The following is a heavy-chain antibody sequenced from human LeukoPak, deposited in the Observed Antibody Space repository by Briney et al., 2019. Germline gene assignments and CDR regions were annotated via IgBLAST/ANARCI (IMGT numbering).Heavy chain of an antibody. CDR1: GYTFTSYG. Sequence: GASVKVSCKASGYTFTSYGISWVRQAPGQGLEWMGWISAYNGNTNYAQKLQGRVTMTTDTSTSTAYMELRSLRSDNTAVYYCARECSSWYGCAWRYAFDIWGQGTIVTVSS. J-gene: IGHJ3*02. D-gene: IGHD6-13*01. CDR3: ARECSSWYGCAWRYAFDI. CDR2: ISAYNGNT. V-gene: IGHV1-18*01.